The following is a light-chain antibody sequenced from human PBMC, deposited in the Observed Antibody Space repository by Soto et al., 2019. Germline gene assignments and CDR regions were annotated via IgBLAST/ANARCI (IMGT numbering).Light chain of an antibody. Sequence: DIQLTQSPSSPSASVGDRVTITCRASQGINAFLAWYQQKAGKAPKLLIYAASTLQSGVPSRFSGSGSGTDFTLTISSLQSEDFATYYCQQLNSYPITFGQGTRLEI. J-gene: IGKJ5*01. CDR3: QQLNSYPIT. CDR1: QGINAF. V-gene: IGKV1-9*01. CDR2: AAS.